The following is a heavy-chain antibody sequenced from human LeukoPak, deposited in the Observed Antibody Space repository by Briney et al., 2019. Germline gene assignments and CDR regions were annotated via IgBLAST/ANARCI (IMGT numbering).Heavy chain of an antibody. CDR1: GFTFSSYS. V-gene: IGHV3-21*01. D-gene: IGHD3-10*01. CDR3: ARDFGDYYEH. J-gene: IGHJ4*02. Sequence: GGSLRLSCAASGFTFSSYSMNWVRQAPGKGLEWVASTDSSGSYRYYADSVKGRFTISRDNAKNSLYLQMNSLRAEDTAVYYCARDFGDYYEHWGQGTLVTVSS. CDR2: TDSSGSYR.